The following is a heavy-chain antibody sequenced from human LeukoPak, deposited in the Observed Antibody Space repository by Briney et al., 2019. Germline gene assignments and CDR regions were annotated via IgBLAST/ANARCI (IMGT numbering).Heavy chain of an antibody. CDR1: GFTFSSYG. CDR3: TTDRDCSGGSCYLAEYFQH. V-gene: IGHV3-15*01. D-gene: IGHD2-15*01. CDR2: IKSKTDGGTT. J-gene: IGHJ1*01. Sequence: GGSLRLSCAASGFTFSSYGTHWVRQAPGKGLEWVGRIKSKTDGGTTDYAASVKGRFTVSRDDSKNTLYLQMNSLKTEDTAVYYCTTDRDCSGGSCYLAEYFQHWGQGTLVTVSS.